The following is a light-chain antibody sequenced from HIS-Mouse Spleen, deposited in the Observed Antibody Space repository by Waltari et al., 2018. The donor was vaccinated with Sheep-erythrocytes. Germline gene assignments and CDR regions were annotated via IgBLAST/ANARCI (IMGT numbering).Light chain of an antibody. V-gene: IGLV2-23*01. CDR1: SSDVGSSNL. Sequence: QSALTQPASASGSPGPSITISCTGTSSDVGSSNLVSWYQQHPGKAPKLMIYEGSKRPSGVSNRFSGSKSGNTASLTISGLQAEDEADYYCCSYAGSFNWVFGGGTKLTVL. J-gene: IGLJ3*02. CDR2: EGS. CDR3: CSYAGSFNWV.